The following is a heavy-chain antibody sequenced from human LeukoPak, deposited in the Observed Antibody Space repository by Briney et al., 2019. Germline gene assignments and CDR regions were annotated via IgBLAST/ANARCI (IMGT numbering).Heavy chain of an antibody. J-gene: IGHJ4*02. CDR2: TTDSGEST. V-gene: IGHV3-23*01. Sequence: GGSLRLSCAASGFTFSTYAMTWLRQAPGKGLEWVSTTTDSGESTHYADAVKGWFTMSRDNSKKTLYLQLNSLRAEDTAVYYCARDVSMDIGGSDCWGPGTLVTVSS. CDR3: ARDVSMDIGGSDC. D-gene: IGHD2-2*03. CDR1: GFTFSTYA.